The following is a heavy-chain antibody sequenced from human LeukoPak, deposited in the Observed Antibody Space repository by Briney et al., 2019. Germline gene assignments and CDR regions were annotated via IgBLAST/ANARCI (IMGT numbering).Heavy chain of an antibody. V-gene: IGHV4-39*07. J-gene: IGHJ5*02. Sequence: SETLSLTCTVSGGSISSSSYYWGWIRQPPGKGLEWIGNIYYRGITYYNPSLKSRVTISVDTSKNQFSLKLSSVTAADTAVYYCARIYGDYTSWGQGTLVTVSS. CDR2: IYYRGIT. CDR1: GGSISSSSYY. D-gene: IGHD4-17*01. CDR3: ARIYGDYTS.